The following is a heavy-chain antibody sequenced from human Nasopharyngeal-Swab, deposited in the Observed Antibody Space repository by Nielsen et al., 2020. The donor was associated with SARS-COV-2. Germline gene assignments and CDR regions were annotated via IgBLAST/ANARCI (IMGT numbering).Heavy chain of an antibody. J-gene: IGHJ4*02. V-gene: IGHV3-15*01. CDR3: TTFDD. Sequence: GESVKISCAASGFTLSNAWMSWVRQAPGKGLEWIGRIRSKDDGGTIEYAAPVKGRFTISRDDSENLLFLQMNSLKSEDTGVYWCTTFDDWGQGTLVTVSS. CDR2: IRSKDDGGTI. CDR1: GFTLSNAW.